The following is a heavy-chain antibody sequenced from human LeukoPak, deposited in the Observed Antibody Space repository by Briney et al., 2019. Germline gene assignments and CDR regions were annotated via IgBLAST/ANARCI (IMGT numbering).Heavy chain of an antibody. Sequence: PSETLSPTCTVSGGSINSGGYYWGWIRQPPGKGLEWIGGIYYSGSTYYNPSLKSRVTISVDTSRKQFSLKLSSVTAADTAVYYCARAYDFWSGYYHRGFDCWGQGTLVTVSS. CDR1: GGSINSGGYY. V-gene: IGHV4-39*01. CDR3: ARAYDFWSGYYHRGFDC. D-gene: IGHD3-3*01. CDR2: IYYSGST. J-gene: IGHJ4*02.